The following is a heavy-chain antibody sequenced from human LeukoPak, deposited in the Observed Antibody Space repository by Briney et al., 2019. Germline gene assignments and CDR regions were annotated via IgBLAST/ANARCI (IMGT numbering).Heavy chain of an antibody. CDR1: GFTFNRYA. Sequence: AGGSLRLSCAASGFTFNRYAMRWVRQAPGKGLEWVAVISYDGSNKYYADSVKGRFTISRDNSKNTLYLQMNSLRADDTAVYYCARPYSGSYYWGMDVWGQGTTVTVSS. J-gene: IGHJ6*02. CDR3: ARPYSGSYYWGMDV. V-gene: IGHV3-30-3*01. D-gene: IGHD1-26*01. CDR2: ISYDGSNK.